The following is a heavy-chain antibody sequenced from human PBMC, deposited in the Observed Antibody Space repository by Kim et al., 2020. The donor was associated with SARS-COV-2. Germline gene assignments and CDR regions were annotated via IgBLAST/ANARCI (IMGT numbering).Heavy chain of an antibody. CDR1: GGTFSSHA. J-gene: IGHJ5*02. V-gene: IGHV1-69*13. CDR3: ARDLLYGGKGFDP. D-gene: IGHD4-17*01. CDR2: IIPIFGTA. Sequence: SVKVSCKASGGTFSSHAISWVRQAPGQGLEWMGGIIPIFGTANYPQKFQGRVTITPDEYTHTTYMELSSLRSEDTAVYYCARDLLYGGKGFDPWGQGTLVTVSS.